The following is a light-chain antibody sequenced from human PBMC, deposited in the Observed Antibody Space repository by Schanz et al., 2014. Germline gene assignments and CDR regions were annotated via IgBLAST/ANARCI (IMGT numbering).Light chain of an antibody. J-gene: IGKJ2*01. CDR3: QQRSNWYT. V-gene: IGKV3D-20*02. CDR2: GAS. Sequence: EIVLTQSPGTLSLSPGERATLSCRASQSISSSSLAWYQQKPGQAPRLLIYGASTRATGIPARFSGSGSGTEFTLTISSLQSEDFAVYYCQQRSNWYTFGQGTKLEIK. CDR1: QSISSSS.